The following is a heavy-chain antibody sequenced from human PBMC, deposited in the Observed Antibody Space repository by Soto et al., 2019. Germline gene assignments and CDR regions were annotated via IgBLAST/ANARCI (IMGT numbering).Heavy chain of an antibody. D-gene: IGHD2-2*01. CDR2: ISWNSGSI. V-gene: IGHV3-9*01. CDR1: GFTFDDYA. J-gene: IGHJ4*02. Sequence: EVQLVESGGGLVQPGRSLRLSCAASGFTFDDYAMHWVRQAPGKGLEWVSGISWNSGSIGYADSVKGRFTISRDNAKNSLYLQMNSLRAEDTALYYCANGLGYCSSTSCSHPFDYCGQGTLVTVSS. CDR3: ANGLGYCSSTSCSHPFDY.